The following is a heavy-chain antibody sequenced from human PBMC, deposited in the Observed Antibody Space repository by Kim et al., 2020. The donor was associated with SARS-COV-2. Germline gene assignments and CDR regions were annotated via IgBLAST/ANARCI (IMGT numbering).Heavy chain of an antibody. J-gene: IGHJ2*01. CDR3: TKKIDGARYFDL. CDR2: IYYTGST. V-gene: IGHV4-28*01. CDR1: GYSINGDNW. Sequence: SETLSLTCTISGYSINGDNWWGWIRQPPGKRLEWIGYIYYTGSTYYNPSLESRVAMSVETSKNQLSLKVDSVTAIDTAVYFCTKKIDGARYFDLWGRGISVTVSS.